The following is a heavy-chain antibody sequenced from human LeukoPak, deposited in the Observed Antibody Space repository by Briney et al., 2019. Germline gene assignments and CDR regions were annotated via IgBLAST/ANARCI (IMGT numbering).Heavy chain of an antibody. CDR2: IYFTGST. CDR1: GASINNYY. V-gene: IGHV4-59*01. J-gene: IGHJ4*02. Sequence: SVTLSLTRTVSGASINNYYWNWIRQPPGKGLEWIGYIYFTGSTHYNPSLKSRVTISLDRSKTQFSLNLSSLSAADTAMYYCARTRGFKADHKSFDYWGQGTLVTVSS. D-gene: IGHD6-25*01. CDR3: ARTRGFKADHKSFDY.